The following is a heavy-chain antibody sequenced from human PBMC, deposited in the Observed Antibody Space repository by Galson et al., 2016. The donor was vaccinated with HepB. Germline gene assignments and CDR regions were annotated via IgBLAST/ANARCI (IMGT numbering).Heavy chain of an antibody. J-gene: IGHJ5*02. V-gene: IGHV3-33*05. Sequence: SLRLSCAASGFIFSSYGMHWVRQSPGKGLEWVALVSFDGRKEYYADSVKGRFTISRDNSNNTMYLQMNSLRAEDTAIYYCARDRVVAAKYNWFDPWGQGTLVTVSS. D-gene: IGHD2-15*01. CDR1: GFIFSSYG. CDR2: VSFDGRKE. CDR3: ARDRVVAAKYNWFDP.